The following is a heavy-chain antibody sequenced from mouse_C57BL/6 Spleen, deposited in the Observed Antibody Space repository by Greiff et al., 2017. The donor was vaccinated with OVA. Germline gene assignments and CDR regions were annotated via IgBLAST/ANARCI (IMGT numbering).Heavy chain of an antibody. Sequence: QVHVKQSGAELVRPGASVKLSCKASGYTFTDYSINWVKQRPGQGLEWIARIYPGSGNTYYNEKFKGKATLTADKSYSTAYMQLSSLTSEHSAVYFCARSPDYDPAWFAYWGQGTLVTVSA. D-gene: IGHD2-4*01. J-gene: IGHJ3*01. CDR3: ARSPDYDPAWFAY. CDR2: IYPGSGNT. V-gene: IGHV1-76*01. CDR1: GYTFTDYS.